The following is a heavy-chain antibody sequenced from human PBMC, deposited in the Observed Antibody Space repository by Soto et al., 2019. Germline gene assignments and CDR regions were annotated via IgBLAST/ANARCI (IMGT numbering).Heavy chain of an antibody. CDR2: ISWDGGST. V-gene: IGHV3-43*01. Sequence: EVQLVESGGGVVQPGGSLRLSCAASGFTFDDYTMHWVRQAPGKGLEWVSLISWDGGSTYYADSVKGRLTISRDNSKNSLYLQMNSLRTEDTALYYCAKAGPPTIFGAGDAFDIWGQGTMVTVSS. J-gene: IGHJ3*02. CDR3: AKAGPPTIFGAGDAFDI. CDR1: GFTFDDYT. D-gene: IGHD3-3*01.